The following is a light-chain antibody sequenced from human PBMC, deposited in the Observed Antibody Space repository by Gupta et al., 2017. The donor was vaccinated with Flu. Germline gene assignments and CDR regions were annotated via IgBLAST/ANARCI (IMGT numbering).Light chain of an antibody. CDR3: QQYDSYSGT. V-gene: IGKV1-5*03. CDR1: QSISTY. Sequence: DVQMTQSPSTLSASVGDRVTITCRASQSISTYLAWYQQKAGKAPKLLIFKASSLESGVPSRFSGGGSGTEFTLTISSLQPDDFATYYCQQYDSYSGTFGQGTKVEIK. CDR2: KAS. J-gene: IGKJ2*01.